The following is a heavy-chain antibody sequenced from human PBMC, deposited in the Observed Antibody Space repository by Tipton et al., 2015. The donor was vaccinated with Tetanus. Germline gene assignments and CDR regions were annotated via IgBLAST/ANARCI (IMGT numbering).Heavy chain of an antibody. V-gene: IGHV4-39*01. J-gene: IGHJ4*02. D-gene: IGHD3-3*01. CDR1: SVSIADNTNY. CDR3: ARHNSGYFTFFDS. Sequence: TLSLTCTVSSVSIADNTNYWGWIRQPPGKGLEWIGGIYSSGDTYSTQSLKSQVTMSVDTSRNQFSLRLSSVTAADTAEYYCARHNSGYFTFFDSWGQGILVTVSS. CDR2: IYSSGDT.